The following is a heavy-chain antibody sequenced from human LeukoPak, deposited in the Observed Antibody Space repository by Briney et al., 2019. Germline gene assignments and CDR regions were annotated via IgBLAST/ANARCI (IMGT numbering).Heavy chain of an antibody. D-gene: IGHD5-12*01. V-gene: IGHV4-59*01. CDR3: ARSAAGKYSAYDY. J-gene: IGHJ4*02. CDR1: GGSISSYY. CDR2: MNYTGST. Sequence: SQTLSLTCTVSGGSISSYYFSWIRQSPGKGRGWFGYMNYTGSTNYNRFVKRRVTISVETSKNQFSLKLKSVTAADTAMYYCARSAAGKYSAYDYWGQGTLVTVSS.